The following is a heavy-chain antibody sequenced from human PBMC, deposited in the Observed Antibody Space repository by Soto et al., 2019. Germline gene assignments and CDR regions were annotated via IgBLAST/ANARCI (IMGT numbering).Heavy chain of an antibody. D-gene: IGHD6-13*01. J-gene: IGHJ4*02. CDR3: ASLVSSSWYREDY. CDR2: IYYSGST. V-gene: IGHV4-39*01. Sequence: SETLSLTCSVSGASISSSIYYWGWIRQPPGKGLEWVGTIYYSGSTYYNPSLKSRVTISVDTSKNQFSLKLSSVTAADTAVYYCASLVSSSWYREDYWGQGTLVTVSS. CDR1: GASISSSIYY.